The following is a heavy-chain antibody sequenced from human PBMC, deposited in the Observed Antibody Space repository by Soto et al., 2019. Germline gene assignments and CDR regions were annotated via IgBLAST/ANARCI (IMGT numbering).Heavy chain of an antibody. CDR1: GFTFSDYY. J-gene: IGHJ4*02. CDR2: ISSSGSTI. Sequence: LRLSCAASGFTFSDYYMSWIRQAPGKGLEWVSYISSSGSTIYYADSVKGRFTISRDNAKNSLYLQMNSLRAEDTAVYYCARAPVNYYDSSGSGADYWGQGTLVTVSS. V-gene: IGHV3-11*01. CDR3: ARAPVNYYDSSGSGADY. D-gene: IGHD3-22*01.